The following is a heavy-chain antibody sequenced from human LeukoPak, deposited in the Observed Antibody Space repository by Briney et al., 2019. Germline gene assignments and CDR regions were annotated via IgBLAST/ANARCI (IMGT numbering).Heavy chain of an antibody. D-gene: IGHD3-10*01. Sequence: ASVKVSCKASGYTFTCYYMHWVRQAPGQGLEWMGWINPNSGGTNYAQKFQGRVTMTRDTSISTAYMELRSLRSDDTAVYYCARDFFRGPATLSRYYMDVWGKGTTVTVSS. J-gene: IGHJ6*03. V-gene: IGHV1-2*02. CDR2: INPNSGGT. CDR1: GYTFTCYY. CDR3: ARDFFRGPATLSRYYMDV.